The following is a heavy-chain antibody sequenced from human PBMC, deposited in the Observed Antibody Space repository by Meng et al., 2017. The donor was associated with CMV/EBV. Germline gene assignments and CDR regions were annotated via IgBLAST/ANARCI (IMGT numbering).Heavy chain of an antibody. CDR2: ISAYNGNT. D-gene: IGHD3-10*01. J-gene: IGHJ4*02. CDR1: GYTFSNYG. V-gene: IGHV1-18*01. Sequence: QVQVVQHGAEVKKPGASVKVSCKASGYTFSNYGISWMRQAAGQGLEWIGWISAYNGNTNYAQKLHGRVTMTTDTSTRIAYMELRSLGSDDTAVYYCARDRTIVQGFSGYWGQGTLVTVSS. CDR3: ARDRTIVQGFSGY.